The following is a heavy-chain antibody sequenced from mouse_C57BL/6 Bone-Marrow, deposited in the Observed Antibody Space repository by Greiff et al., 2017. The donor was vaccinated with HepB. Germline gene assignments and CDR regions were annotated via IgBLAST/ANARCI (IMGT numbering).Heavy chain of an antibody. CDR3: ARSSFTTVEDYYAMDY. CDR2: IYPGGGYT. V-gene: IGHV1-63*01. J-gene: IGHJ4*01. CDR1: GYTFTNYW. Sequence: VQLQQSGAELVRPGTSVKMSCKASGYTFTNYWIGWAKQRRGHGLEWIGDIYPGGGYTNYNEKFKGKATLTADKSSSTAYMQFSSLTSEDSAIYYCARSSFTTVEDYYAMDYWGQGTSVTVSS. D-gene: IGHD1-1*01.